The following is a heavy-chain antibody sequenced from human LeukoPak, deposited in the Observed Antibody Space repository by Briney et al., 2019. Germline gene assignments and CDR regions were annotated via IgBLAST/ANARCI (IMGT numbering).Heavy chain of an antibody. CDR3: AVHSDYDILTDPIDY. CDR2: ISSSSSYI. V-gene: IGHV3-21*01. Sequence: GGSLRLSCAASEFTFSSYSMNWVRQAPGKGLEWVSSISSSSSYIYYADSVKGRFTISRDNAKNSLYLQMNSLRAEDTAVYYCAVHSDYDILTDPIDYWGQGTLVTVSS. CDR1: EFTFSSYS. J-gene: IGHJ4*02. D-gene: IGHD3-9*01.